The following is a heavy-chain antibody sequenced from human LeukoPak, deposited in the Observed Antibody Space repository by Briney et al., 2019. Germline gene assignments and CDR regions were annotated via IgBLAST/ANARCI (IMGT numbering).Heavy chain of an antibody. V-gene: IGHV4-61*01. Sequence: SETLSLTCTVSGGSVSSGSYYWSWIRQPPGKGLEWIGYIYYSGSTNYNPSLRSRVTISVDTSKNQFSLKLSSVTAADTAVYYCARGSSGWYPSYYYGMDVWGQGTTVTVSS. CDR3: ARGSSGWYPSYYYGMDV. J-gene: IGHJ6*02. CDR2: IYYSGST. D-gene: IGHD6-19*01. CDR1: GGSVSSGSYY.